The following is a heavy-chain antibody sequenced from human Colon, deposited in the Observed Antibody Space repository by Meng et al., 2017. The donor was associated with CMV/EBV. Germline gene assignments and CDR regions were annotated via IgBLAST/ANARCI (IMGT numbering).Heavy chain of an antibody. Sequence: LTGAASGFLFNEFGMHWVRQAPGKGLEWVAFVRYDGSDEYYADSVKGRFTISRDNSMKTLYLQMNSLRAADTAVYYCAKDGYGLGYIDSWGQGTAVTVSS. J-gene: IGHJ4*02. D-gene: IGHD3/OR15-3a*01. CDR2: VRYDGSDE. V-gene: IGHV3-30*02. CDR1: GFLFNEFG. CDR3: AKDGYGLGYIDS.